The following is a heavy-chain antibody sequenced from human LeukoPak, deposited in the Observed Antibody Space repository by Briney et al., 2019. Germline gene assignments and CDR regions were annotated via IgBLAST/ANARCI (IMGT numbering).Heavy chain of an antibody. D-gene: IGHD5-12*01. CDR2: IYSGGST. Sequence: LSLTCTVSGGSISSGGYYWSWVRQAPGKGLEWVSFIYSGGSTYYADSVKGRFAVSRDNSKNTLYLQMNSLRAEDTAVYYCARSPGTGYDAYLDYWGQGTLVTVSS. V-gene: IGHV3-53*01. J-gene: IGHJ4*02. CDR3: ARSPGTGYDAYLDY. CDR1: GGSISSGGYY.